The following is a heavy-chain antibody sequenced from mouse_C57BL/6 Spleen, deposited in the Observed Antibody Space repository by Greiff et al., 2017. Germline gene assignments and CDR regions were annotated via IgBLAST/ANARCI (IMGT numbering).Heavy chain of an antibody. J-gene: IGHJ4*01. Sequence: QVQLQQSGAELARPGASVKLSCKASGYTFTSYGISWVKQRTGQGLEWIGEIYPRSGNTYYNEKFKGKATLTADKSSSTAYMELRSLTSEDSAVYFCARTLSTYYSNSDYAMDYWGQGTSVTVSS. CDR2: IYPRSGNT. CDR3: ARTLSTYYSNSDYAMDY. V-gene: IGHV1-81*01. D-gene: IGHD2-5*01. CDR1: GYTFTSYG.